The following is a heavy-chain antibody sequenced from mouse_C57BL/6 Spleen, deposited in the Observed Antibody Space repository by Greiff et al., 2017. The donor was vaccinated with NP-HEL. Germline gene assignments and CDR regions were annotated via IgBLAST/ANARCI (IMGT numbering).Heavy chain of an antibody. CDR3: ARDGHYGNYAMDY. Sequence: VKLMESGTELVKPGASVKLSCKASGYTFTSYWMHWVKQRPGQGLEWIGNINPSNGGTNYNEKFKSKATLTVDKSSSTAYMQLSSLTSEDSAVYYCARDGHYGNYAMDYWGQGTSVTVSS. D-gene: IGHD2-1*01. V-gene: IGHV1-53*01. CDR1: GYTFTSYW. J-gene: IGHJ4*01. CDR2: INPSNGGT.